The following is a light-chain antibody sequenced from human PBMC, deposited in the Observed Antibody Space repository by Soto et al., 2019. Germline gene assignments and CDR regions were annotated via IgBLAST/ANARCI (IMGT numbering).Light chain of an antibody. Sequence: EIVLTQSPGTLSLSPGERVTLSFRASQSVSSYLAWYQQKPGQAPGLLTYDASNRAPGIPARFSGSASGTDFTLTISSLEPEDFAVYYCQQRSNWLITFGQATRPDI. CDR3: QQRSNWLIT. J-gene: IGKJ5*01. CDR2: DAS. V-gene: IGKV3-11*01. CDR1: QSVSSY.